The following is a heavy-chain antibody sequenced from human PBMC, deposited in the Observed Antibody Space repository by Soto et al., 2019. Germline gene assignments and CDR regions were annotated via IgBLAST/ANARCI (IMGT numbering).Heavy chain of an antibody. CDR3: AKVSGSSWYYYYMDV. CDR1: GFTFSSYA. CDR2: ISGSGGST. D-gene: IGHD6-13*01. Sequence: HPGGSLRLSCAASGFTFSSYAMSWVRQAPGKGLEWVSAISGSGGSTYYADSVKGRFTISRDNSKNTLYLQMNSLRAEDTVVYYCAKVSGSSWYYYYMDVWGKGTTVTVSS. J-gene: IGHJ6*03. V-gene: IGHV3-23*01.